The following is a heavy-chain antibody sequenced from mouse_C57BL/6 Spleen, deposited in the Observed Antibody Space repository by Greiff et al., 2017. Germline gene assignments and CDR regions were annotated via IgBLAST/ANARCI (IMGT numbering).Heavy chain of an antibody. CDR3: ARSPNYVYWYIDV. CDR2: IYPGDGDT. CDR1: GYAFSSYW. D-gene: IGHD2-1*01. V-gene: IGHV1-80*01. J-gene: IGHJ1*03. Sequence: VQLQQSGAELVTPGASVKISCKASGYAFSSYWLNWVKQRPGKGLEWIGQIYPGDGDTTYNVKFKGKATLTADKSSSTAYMQLNSLTSEDYAVYFCARSPNYVYWYIDVWDTGTTLTVSS.